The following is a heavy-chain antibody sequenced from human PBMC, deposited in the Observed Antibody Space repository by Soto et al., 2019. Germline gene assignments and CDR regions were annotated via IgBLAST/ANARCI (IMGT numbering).Heavy chain of an antibody. D-gene: IGHD3-22*01. CDR2: VSGSNGDT. J-gene: IGHJ4*02. CDR1: GYTFTGYG. CDR3: ARDISYYHDDRGYSNFDY. V-gene: IGHV1-18*01. Sequence: QVQLVQSGTEVKRPGASVKVSCRVAGYTFTGYGISWMRQAPGQGLEWMGWVSGSNGDTKYVENYQGRVTMTIDTAASTAYMELRSLRSDDTAVYYCARDISYYHDDRGYSNFDYWGQGTLVTVSP.